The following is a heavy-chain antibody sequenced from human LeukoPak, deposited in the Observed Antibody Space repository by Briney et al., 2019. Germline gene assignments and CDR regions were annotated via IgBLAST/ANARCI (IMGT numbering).Heavy chain of an antibody. CDR1: GGTFSSYA. J-gene: IGHJ4*02. D-gene: IGHD3-22*01. CDR3: ARDYYDSSGYYPNYYYFDY. V-gene: IGHV1-69*13. CDR2: IIPIFGTA. Sequence: EASVKVSCKASGGTFSSYAISWVRQAPGQGLEWMGGIIPIFGTANYAQKFQGRVTITADESTSTAYMELSSLRSEDTAVYYCARDYYDSSGYYPNYYYFDYWGQGTLVTVSS.